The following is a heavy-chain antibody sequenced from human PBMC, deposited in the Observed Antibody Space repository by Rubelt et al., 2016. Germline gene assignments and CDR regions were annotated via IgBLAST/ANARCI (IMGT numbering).Heavy chain of an antibody. J-gene: IGHJ4*02. CDR3: ARDRAFVSSSSGVFDY. Sequence: APGKGLEWVAVIWYDGSVKKYADSVKGRFTISRDNSRNTLYLQVNSLRAEDTAVYYCARDRAFVSSSSGVFDYWGQGTLVTVSS. D-gene: IGHD6-6*01. V-gene: IGHV3-33*01. CDR2: IWYDGSVK.